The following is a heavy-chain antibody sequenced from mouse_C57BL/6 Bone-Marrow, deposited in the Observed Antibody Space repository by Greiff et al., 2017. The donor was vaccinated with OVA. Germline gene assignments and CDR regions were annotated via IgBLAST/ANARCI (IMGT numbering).Heavy chain of an antibody. CDR2: IFRGSST. CDR3: ARNEGAWFAY. Sequence: VKRVESGPGLVQPSQSLSITCTVSGFSLTSYGVHWVRQSPGKGLEVLFVIFRGSSTDYNAAFISRLSISKDNSKSQVFFKMNSLQADDTAIYYCARNEGAWFAYWGQGTLVTVSA. J-gene: IGHJ3*01. CDR1: GFSLTSYG. V-gene: IGHV2-2*01.